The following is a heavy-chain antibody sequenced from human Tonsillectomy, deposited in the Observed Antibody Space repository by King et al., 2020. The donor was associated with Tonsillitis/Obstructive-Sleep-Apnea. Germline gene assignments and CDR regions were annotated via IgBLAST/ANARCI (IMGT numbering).Heavy chain of an antibody. CDR2: IDTSDAYT. J-gene: IGHJ6*03. CDR1: GYSFTSYW. V-gene: IGHV5-10-1*01. Sequence: QLVQSGAEVKKPGESLRVSCKGSGYSFTSYWISWVRQMPGKGLEWLGRIDTSDAYTNYSPSFQGHFTISADKSLCTAYLQWSSLKASDTAMYYCARQVISSTSLYYYYMDVWGKGTTVTVSS. D-gene: IGHD2-2*01. CDR3: ARQVISSTSLYYYYMDV.